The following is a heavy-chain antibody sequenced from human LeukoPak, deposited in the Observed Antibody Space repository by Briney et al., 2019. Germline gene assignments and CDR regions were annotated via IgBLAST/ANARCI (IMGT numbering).Heavy chain of an antibody. V-gene: IGHV3-21*01. J-gene: IGHJ6*03. CDR2: ISSSSSYI. CDR1: GFTFSNYA. Sequence: GGSLRLSCAVSGFTFSNYAMNWVRQAPGKGLEWVSSISSSSSYIYYADSVKGRFTISRGNAKNSLYLQMNSLRAEDTAVYYCAREYCSSTSCYYMDVWGKGTTVTVSS. D-gene: IGHD2-2*01. CDR3: AREYCSSTSCYYMDV.